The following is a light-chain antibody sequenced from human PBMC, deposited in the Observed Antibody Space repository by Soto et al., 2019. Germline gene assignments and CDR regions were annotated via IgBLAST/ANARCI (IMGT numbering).Light chain of an antibody. CDR2: GAS. J-gene: IGKJ1*01. Sequence: EIVMTQSPATLSVSPGERATLSCRANQSVSTNLAWYQQKPGQAPRLLISGASTRATGIPARFSGSGSGTEFTLTISSLQSEDFAVYYCQQYNNWPPWTFGQGTKVEIK. CDR3: QQYNNWPPWT. CDR1: QSVSTN. V-gene: IGKV3-15*01.